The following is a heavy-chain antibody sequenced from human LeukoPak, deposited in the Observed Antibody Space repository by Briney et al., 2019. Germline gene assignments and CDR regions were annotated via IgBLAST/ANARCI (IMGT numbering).Heavy chain of an antibody. CDR3: ARDVRTIFGVVTTFNFDY. Sequence: ASVKVSCKASGYTITSYGISWVRQAPGQGLEWMGWTSAYNGNTNYAQKLQGRVTMTTDTSTSTAYMELRSLRSDDTAVYYCARDVRTIFGVVTTFNFDYWGQGTLVTVSS. V-gene: IGHV1-18*01. CDR2: TSAYNGNT. J-gene: IGHJ4*02. CDR1: GYTITSYG. D-gene: IGHD3-3*01.